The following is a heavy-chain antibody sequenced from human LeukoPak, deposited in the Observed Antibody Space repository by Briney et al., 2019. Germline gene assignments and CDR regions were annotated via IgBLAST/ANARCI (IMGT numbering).Heavy chain of an antibody. D-gene: IGHD3-9*01. V-gene: IGHV3-23*01. CDR2: ISGSGGST. CDR1: GFTFSSYG. J-gene: IGHJ4*02. Sequence: GGSLRLSCAASGFTFSSYGMSWVRQAPGKGLEWVSAISGSGGSTYYADSVKGRFTVSRDNSKNTLYLQMNSLRAEDTAVYYCAKGDFDSLFSSFETSLTYFDYWGQGTLVSVSS. CDR3: AKGDFDSLFSSFETSLTYFDY.